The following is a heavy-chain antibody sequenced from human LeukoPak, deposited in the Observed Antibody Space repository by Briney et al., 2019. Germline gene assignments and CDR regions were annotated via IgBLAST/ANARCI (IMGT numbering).Heavy chain of an antibody. J-gene: IGHJ4*02. Sequence: GGSLRLSCAASGFTFSSYGMHWVRQAPGKGLEWVAVISYDGSNKYYADSVKGRFTISRDNSKNTLYLQMNSLRAEDTAVYYCAKDHDSSGWYADYFDYWGQGTLVTVSP. CDR2: ISYDGSNK. CDR1: GFTFSSYG. D-gene: IGHD6-19*01. CDR3: AKDHDSSGWYADYFDY. V-gene: IGHV3-30*18.